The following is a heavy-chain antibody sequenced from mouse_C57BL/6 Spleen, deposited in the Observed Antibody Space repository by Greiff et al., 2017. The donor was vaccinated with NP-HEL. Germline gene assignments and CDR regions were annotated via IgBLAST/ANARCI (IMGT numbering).Heavy chain of an antibody. D-gene: IGHD1-1*01. CDR2: ISGGGGNT. J-gene: IGHJ1*03. CDR1: GFTFSSYT. V-gene: IGHV5-9*01. CDR3: ARQGITTVVATRYFDV. Sequence: EVQLVESGGGLVKPGGSLKLSCAASGFTFSSYTMSWVRQTPEKRLEWVATISGGGGNTYYPDSVKGRFTISRDNAKNTLYLQMSSLRSEDTALYYCARQGITTVVATRYFDVWGTGTTVTVSS.